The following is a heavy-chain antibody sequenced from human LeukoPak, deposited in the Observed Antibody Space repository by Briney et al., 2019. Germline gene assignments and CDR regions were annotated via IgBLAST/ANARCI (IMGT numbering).Heavy chain of an antibody. D-gene: IGHD3-22*01. CDR1: GYTLTELS. Sequence: ASVKVSCKVSGYTLTELSMHWVRQAPGKGLEWMGGFDPEDGETIYAQKFQGRDTMTEDTSTDTAYMELSSLRSEDTAVYYCATSRPDYYDSSGYPPGDWGQGTLVTVSS. CDR3: ATSRPDYYDSSGYPPGD. J-gene: IGHJ4*02. CDR2: FDPEDGET. V-gene: IGHV1-24*01.